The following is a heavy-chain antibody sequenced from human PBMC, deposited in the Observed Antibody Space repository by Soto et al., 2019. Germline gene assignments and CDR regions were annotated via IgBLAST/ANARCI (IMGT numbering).Heavy chain of an antibody. CDR2: ISAYNGNT. D-gene: IGHD3-10*01. V-gene: IGHV1-18*01. CDR3: ARDIRGYYGSGSYQPPGPH. CDR1: GYTFTSYG. J-gene: IGHJ4*02. Sequence: QVQLVQSGAEVKKPGASVKVSCKASGYTFTSYGISWVRQAPGQGLEWMGWISAYNGNTNYAQKLQGRGTMTTDTSTSTAYMELRSLRSDDTAVYYCARDIRGYYGSGSYQPPGPHWGQGTLVTVSS.